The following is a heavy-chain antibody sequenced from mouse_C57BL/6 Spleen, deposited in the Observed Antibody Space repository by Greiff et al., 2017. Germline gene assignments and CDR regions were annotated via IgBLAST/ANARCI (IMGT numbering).Heavy chain of an antibody. CDR2: LYPGAGDT. CDR3: ASIVGDYYAMDY. J-gene: IGHJ4*01. Sequence: VQLQQSGPELVKPGASVKISCKASGYAFSSSWMNWVKQRPGKGLEWIGRLYPGAGDTNYNGKFTGKATLTADKSSSTAYMILSSRISDDSAVYFCASIVGDYYAMDYWGQGTSVTVSA. V-gene: IGHV1-82*01. D-gene: IGHD1-1*01. CDR1: GYAFSSSW.